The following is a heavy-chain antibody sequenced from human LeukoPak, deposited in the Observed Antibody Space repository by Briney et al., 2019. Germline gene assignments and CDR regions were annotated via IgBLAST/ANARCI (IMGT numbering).Heavy chain of an antibody. V-gene: IGHV4-59*01. D-gene: IGHD3-22*01. J-gene: IGHJ4*02. CDR3: ARMSYDSSGYYGSFDY. CDR1: GGSISSYY. Sequence: SETLSLTCTVSGGSISSYYWSWIRQPPGKGLEWIGYIYYSGSTNYNPSLKSRVTISVDTSKNQFSLKLSSVTVADTAVYYCARMSYDSSGYYGSFDYWGQGTLVTVSS. CDR2: IYYSGST.